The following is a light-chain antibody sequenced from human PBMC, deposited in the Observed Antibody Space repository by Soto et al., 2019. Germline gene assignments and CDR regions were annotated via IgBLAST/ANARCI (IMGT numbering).Light chain of an antibody. V-gene: IGLV2-14*01. CDR3: SSYTSSSTVV. J-gene: IGLJ2*01. CDR2: EVS. CDR1: SSDVGGYNY. Sequence: QSALTQPASVSGSPGQSITISCTGTSSDVGGYNYVSWYQQHPGKAPKLMIYEVSNRPSGVSNRFSGSKSGNTASLTISGLQAEDEADDYCSSYTSSSTVVFGGGIKLTVL.